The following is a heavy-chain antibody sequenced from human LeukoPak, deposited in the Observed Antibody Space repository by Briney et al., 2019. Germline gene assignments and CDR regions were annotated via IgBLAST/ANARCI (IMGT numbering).Heavy chain of an antibody. V-gene: IGHV3-23*01. CDR2: IIGSSGDT. D-gene: IGHD5-12*01. J-gene: IGHJ4*02. Sequence: GGSLRLSCAASGFTVRNNYMSWVRQAPGKGLEWVSLIIGSSGDTLYADSVKGRFTISRDISKNRLYLQMNSLRAEDTALYYCAKGAYDYIEMGYFDDWGQGTLVTVCS. CDR3: AKGAYDYIEMGYFDD. CDR1: GFTVRNNY.